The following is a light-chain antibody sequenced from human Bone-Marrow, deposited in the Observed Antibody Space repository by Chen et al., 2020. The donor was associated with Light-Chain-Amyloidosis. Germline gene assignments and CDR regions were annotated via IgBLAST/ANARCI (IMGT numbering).Light chain of an antibody. Sequence: SYELTQPPSVSVSPGQTARITCSGDALPKQHAYWYQQRPGQAPVLIIYKDTVRPSGIPERISGSGSGTIVTLTISGVQAEHEADYYCQSADVTGSYVMFGGGTKLTVL. CDR1: ALPKQH. CDR2: KDT. CDR3: QSADVTGSYVM. J-gene: IGLJ3*02. V-gene: IGLV3-25*03.